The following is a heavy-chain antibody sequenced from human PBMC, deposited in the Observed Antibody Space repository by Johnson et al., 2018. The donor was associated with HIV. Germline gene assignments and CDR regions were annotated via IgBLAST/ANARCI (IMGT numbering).Heavy chain of an antibody. CDR3: ARSGRPLVVVTAYDAFDV. J-gene: IGHJ3*01. CDR1: GFTFSSYP. D-gene: IGHD2-15*01. V-gene: IGHV3-30*04. CDR2: ISYDGSNE. Sequence: QGQLVESGGGVVQPGRSLRLSCAASGFTFSSYPMHWVRQAPGKGLEWVAVISYDGSNEYYADSVRGRFTISRDNSKNTLYLQMNSLRPEDTAVDYCARSGRPLVVVTAYDAFDVWGQGTMVTVSS.